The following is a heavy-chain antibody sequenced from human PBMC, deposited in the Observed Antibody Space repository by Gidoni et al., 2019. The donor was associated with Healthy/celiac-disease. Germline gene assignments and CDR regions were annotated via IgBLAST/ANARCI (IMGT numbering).Heavy chain of an antibody. CDR3: ARYGVEGITMVRGVTPNLFDY. CDR1: GFTFSSYS. J-gene: IGHJ4*02. CDR2: ISSSSSTI. Sequence: EVQLVESGGGLVQPGGSLRLSCAASGFTFSSYSMNWVRQAPGKGLEWVSYISSSSSTIYYADSVKGRFTISRDNAKNSLYLQMNSLRAEDTAVYYCARYGVEGITMVRGVTPNLFDYWGQGTLVTVSS. V-gene: IGHV3-48*04. D-gene: IGHD3-10*01.